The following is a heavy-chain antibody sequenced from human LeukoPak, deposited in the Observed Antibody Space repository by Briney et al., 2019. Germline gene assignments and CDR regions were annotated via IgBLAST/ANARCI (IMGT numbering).Heavy chain of an antibody. CDR2: ISGSGGST. J-gene: IGHJ4*02. D-gene: IGHD4-17*01. V-gene: IGHV3-23*01. CDR1: GFIFRDFA. CDR3: AKSPTVTINLDY. Sequence: PGGSLRLSCAASGFIFRDFAMDWVRQAPGKGLEWVSAISGSGGSTYYADSVKGRFTISRDNSKNTLYLQMNSLRAEDTAVYYCAKSPTVTINLDYWGQGTLVTVSS.